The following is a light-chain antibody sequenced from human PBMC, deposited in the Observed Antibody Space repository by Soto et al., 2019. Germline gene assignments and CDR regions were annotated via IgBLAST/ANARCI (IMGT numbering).Light chain of an antibody. CDR3: QPFGNSQYS. CDR1: QSVSSSY. V-gene: IGKV3-20*01. Sequence: EIVLTQSPGTLSLSPGERATLSCRASQSVSSSYLAWYQQKPGQTPKLLIYGASNSANGIPDRFSGSESGTGFTLTISRLEPEDFAVYYSQPFGNSQYSFGQGTKLEIK. J-gene: IGKJ2*01. CDR2: GAS.